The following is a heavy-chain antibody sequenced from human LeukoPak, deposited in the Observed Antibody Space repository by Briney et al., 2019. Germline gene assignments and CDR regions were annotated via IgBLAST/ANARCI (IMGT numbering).Heavy chain of an antibody. CDR1: GYTFTSYG. J-gene: IGHJ5*02. CDR2: ISAYNGNT. CDR3: ARSLTIVVVAARHDNWFDP. Sequence: GASVKVSCKASGYTFTSYGISWVRQAPGQGLEWMGWISAYNGNTNYAQKLQGRVTMTTDTSTSTAYMELRSLRSDDTAVYYCARSLTIVVVAARHDNWFDPWGQGTLVTVSS. V-gene: IGHV1-18*01. D-gene: IGHD2-15*01.